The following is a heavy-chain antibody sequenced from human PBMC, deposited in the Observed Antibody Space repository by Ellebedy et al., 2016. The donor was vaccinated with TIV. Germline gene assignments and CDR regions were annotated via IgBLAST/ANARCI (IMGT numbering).Heavy chain of an antibody. V-gene: IGHV1-18*01. CDR3: GRELDSSSWYFWFDP. J-gene: IGHJ5*02. D-gene: IGHD6-13*01. CDR1: GYIFSNYG. Sequence: AASVKVSCKASGYIFSNYGVSWARQAPGQGLEWMGWISGYNGISNFAQKFLGRVTMTTDTSTRTAYMELRSLRSDDTAVYYCGRELDSSSWYFWFDPWGQGTLVTVSS. CDR2: ISGYNGIS.